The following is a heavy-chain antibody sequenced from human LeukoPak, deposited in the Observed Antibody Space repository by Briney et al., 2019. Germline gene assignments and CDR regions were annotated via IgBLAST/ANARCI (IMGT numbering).Heavy chain of an antibody. D-gene: IGHD3-22*01. J-gene: IGHJ5*02. V-gene: IGHV1-69*04. CDR2: IIPILGIA. CDR3: ARSYDYYDSSGYYHSPENWFDP. Sequence: ASVKVSCKASRGTFSSYAISWVRQAPGQGLEWMGRIIPILGIANYAQKFQGRVTITADKSTSTAYMELSSLRSEDTAVYYCARSYDYYDSSGYYHSPENWFDPWGQGTLITVSS. CDR1: RGTFSSYA.